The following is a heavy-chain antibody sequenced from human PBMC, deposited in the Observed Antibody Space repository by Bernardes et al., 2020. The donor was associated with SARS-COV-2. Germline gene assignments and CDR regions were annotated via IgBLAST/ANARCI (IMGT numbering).Heavy chain of an antibody. CDR3: ASPGYSRSY. CDR1: GGSISSSSYY. V-gene: IGHV4-39*01. J-gene: IGHJ4*02. CDR2: IYYSGST. Sequence: SEPLSLTCTVSGGSISSSSYYWGWIRQPPGKGLEWIGSIYYSGSTYYNPSLKSRVTISVDTSKNQFSLKLSSVTAADTAVYYCASPGYSRSYWGQGTLVTVSS. D-gene: IGHD6-13*01.